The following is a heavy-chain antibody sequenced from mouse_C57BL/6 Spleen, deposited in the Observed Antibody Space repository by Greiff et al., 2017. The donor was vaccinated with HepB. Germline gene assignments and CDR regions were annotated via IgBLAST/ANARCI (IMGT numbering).Heavy chain of an antibody. CDR2: IYYSGTI. V-gene: IGHV3-5*01. CDR3: ARAYGYDYYFDY. D-gene: IGHD2-2*01. Sequence: EVKLQESGPGLVKPSQTVFLTCTVTGISITTGNYRWSWIRQFPGNKLEWIGYIYYSGTITYNPSLTSRTTITRDTPKNQFFLEMNSLTAEDTATYYCARAYGYDYYFDYWGQGTTLTVSS. CDR1: GISITTGNYR. J-gene: IGHJ2*01.